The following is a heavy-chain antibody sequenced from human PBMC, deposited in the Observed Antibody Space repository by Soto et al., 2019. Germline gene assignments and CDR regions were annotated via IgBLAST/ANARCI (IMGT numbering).Heavy chain of an antibody. CDR1: GFTFSGYW. J-gene: IGHJ6*02. CDR3: AREAV. Sequence: EVQLVESGGGLVQPGGSLRLSCAASGFTFSGYWMSWVHQAPGKGLEWVANIKQDGSEQFYVDSVKGRFTISRDNAKNSLYLHMNSLRAEDTAVYYCAREAVWGQGTTVTVSS. CDR2: IKQDGSEQ. V-gene: IGHV3-7*05.